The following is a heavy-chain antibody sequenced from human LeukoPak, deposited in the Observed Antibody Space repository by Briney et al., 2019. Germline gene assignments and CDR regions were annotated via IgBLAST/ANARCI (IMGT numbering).Heavy chain of an antibody. Sequence: GGSLRLSCAASGFTFSNAWMSWVRQAPGKGLEWVSGIRGGAGDTYYADSVKGRFTISRDNSKNTLYLQMNSLRAEDTAVYYCAKRLGVQSFYGAPEYWGQGTLVTVSS. CDR3: AKRLGVQSFYGAPEY. J-gene: IGHJ4*02. CDR1: GFTFSNAW. D-gene: IGHD4-17*01. V-gene: IGHV3-23*01. CDR2: IRGGAGDT.